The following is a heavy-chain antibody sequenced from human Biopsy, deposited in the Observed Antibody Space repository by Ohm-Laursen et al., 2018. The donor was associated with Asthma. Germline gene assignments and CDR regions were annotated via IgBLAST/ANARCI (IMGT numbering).Heavy chain of an antibody. J-gene: IGHJ1*01. CDR3: ARTFHFWSPYHAEHYQL. V-gene: IGHV3-7*01. D-gene: IGHD3-3*02. CDR1: GFTFGEYW. CDR2: IKYDGTEK. Sequence: GSLRLSCSASGFTFGEYWMSWVRQAPGKGLEWVATIKYDGTEKNYVDAVKGRFTISRDNAKNSLYLQMNSLRAEDTAVYYCARTFHFWSPYHAEHYQLWGQGTLVTVPS.